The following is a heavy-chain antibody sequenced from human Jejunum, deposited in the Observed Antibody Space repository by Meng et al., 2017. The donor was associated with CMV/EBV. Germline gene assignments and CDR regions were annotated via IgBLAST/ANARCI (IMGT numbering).Heavy chain of an antibody. Sequence: EVQLVGSGGDLVQPGGSLSLSCAASGFTVSTNYMSWVRQAPGKGLEWVSALYSGGNTYYADSVKGRFTLSRDNSKNTLYLQMSSLGVEDTAVYYCASGYIEGHHLGYWGQGTLVTVSS. J-gene: IGHJ4*02. CDR3: ASGYIEGHHLGY. CDR2: LYSGGNT. V-gene: IGHV3-66*01. D-gene: IGHD6-13*01. CDR1: GFTVSTNY.